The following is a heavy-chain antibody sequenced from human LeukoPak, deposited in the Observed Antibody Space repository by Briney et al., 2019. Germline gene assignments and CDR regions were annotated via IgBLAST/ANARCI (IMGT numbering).Heavy chain of an antibody. CDR3: ARGDYYDSSAVFDY. J-gene: IGHJ4*02. Sequence: ASVKVSCKASGYTFTSYGISWVRQAPGQGLEWMGWISAYNGNANYAQKLQGRVTMTTDTSTSTAYMELRSLRSDDTAVYYCARGDYYDSSAVFDYWGQETLVTVSS. CDR1: GYTFTSYG. CDR2: ISAYNGNA. D-gene: IGHD3-22*01. V-gene: IGHV1-18*01.